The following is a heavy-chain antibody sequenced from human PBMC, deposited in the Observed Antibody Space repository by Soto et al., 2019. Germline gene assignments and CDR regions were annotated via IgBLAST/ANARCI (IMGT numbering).Heavy chain of an antibody. V-gene: IGHV3-30*18. Sequence: GGSLRLSCAASGFTFSSYGMHWVRQAPGKGLEWVAVISYDGSNKYYADSVKGRFTISRDNSKNTLYLQMHSLRAEDTAVYYCAKDRLYCSSTSCYTGGYYYYYGMDVWGQGTTVTVSS. CDR3: AKDRLYCSSTSCYTGGYYYYYGMDV. CDR2: ISYDGSNK. D-gene: IGHD2-2*02. CDR1: GFTFSSYG. J-gene: IGHJ6*02.